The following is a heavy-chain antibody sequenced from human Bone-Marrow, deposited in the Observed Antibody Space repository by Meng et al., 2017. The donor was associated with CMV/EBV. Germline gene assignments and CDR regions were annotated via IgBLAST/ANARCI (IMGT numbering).Heavy chain of an antibody. V-gene: IGHV4-34*01. D-gene: IGHD1-26*01. CDR1: GGSFSGYY. Sequence: SETLSLTCAVYGGSFSGYYWSWIRQLPGKGLEWIGEINHSGSTNYNPSLKSRVTISVDTSKNQFSLKLSSVTAADTAVYYCARGRGWELDFWGQGTLVTVSS. J-gene: IGHJ4*02. CDR3: ARGRGWELDF. CDR2: INHSGST.